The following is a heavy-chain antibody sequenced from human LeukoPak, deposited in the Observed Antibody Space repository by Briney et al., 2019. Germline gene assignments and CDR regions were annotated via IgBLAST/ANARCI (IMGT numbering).Heavy chain of an antibody. V-gene: IGHV4-59*01. CDR3: ARALPYGSGSYYNYYYYYMDV. J-gene: IGHJ6*03. D-gene: IGHD3-10*01. CDR1: GGSISSNY. CDR2: IYYSGST. Sequence: SETLSLTCNVSGGSISSNYWSWIRQPPGKGLEWIGYIYYSGSTNYNPSLKSRVTISVDTSKNQFSLKLSSVTAADTAVYYCARALPYGSGSYYNYYYYYMDVWGKGTTVTVSS.